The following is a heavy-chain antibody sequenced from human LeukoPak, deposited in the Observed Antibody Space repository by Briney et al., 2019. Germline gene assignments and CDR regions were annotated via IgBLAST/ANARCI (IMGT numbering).Heavy chain of an antibody. D-gene: IGHD1-26*01. J-gene: IGHJ4*02. CDR2: INSVGSST. Sequence: GGSLRLSCAASGFTFSSYWMHWVRQAPGKGLVWVSRINSVGSSTSYADSVKGRFTISRDNAKNTLYLQMNSLRAEDTAVYYCARDAEVGPLYYFDYWGQGTLVTVSS. CDR1: GFTFSSYW. V-gene: IGHV3-74*01. CDR3: ARDAEVGPLYYFDY.